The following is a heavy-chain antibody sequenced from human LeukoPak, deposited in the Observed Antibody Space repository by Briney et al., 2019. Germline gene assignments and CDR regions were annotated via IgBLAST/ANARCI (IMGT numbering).Heavy chain of an antibody. CDR3: ARGNNWNDVFSC. CDR2: INPSGGST. J-gene: IGHJ4*02. V-gene: IGHV1-46*01. CDR1: GYTFTSYY. Sequence: ASVKVSCKASGYTFTSYYMHWVRQAPGQGLEWMGIINPSGGSTSYAQKFQGRVTMTRNTSISTAYMELSSLRSEDTAVYYCARGNNWNDVFSCWGQGTLVTVSS. D-gene: IGHD1-20*01.